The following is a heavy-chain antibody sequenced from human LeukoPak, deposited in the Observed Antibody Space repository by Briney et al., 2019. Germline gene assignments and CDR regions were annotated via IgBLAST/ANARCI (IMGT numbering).Heavy chain of an antibody. J-gene: IGHJ5*02. CDR1: GGSFSGYY. CDR3: AKDIDNGDNVVS. Sequence: PSETLSLTCAVYGGSFSGYYWSWIRQPPGKGLEWIGEINHSGSTNYNPSLKSRVTISVDTSKNQFSLKLSSVTAADTAVYYCAKDIDNGDNVVSWGQETLSPSPQ. V-gene: IGHV4-34*01. CDR2: INHSGST. D-gene: IGHD4-17*01.